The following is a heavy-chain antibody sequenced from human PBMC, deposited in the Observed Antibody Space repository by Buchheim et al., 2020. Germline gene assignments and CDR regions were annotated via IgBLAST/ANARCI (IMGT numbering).Heavy chain of an antibody. CDR1: GYTFTSYA. Sequence: QVQLVQSGAEVKKPGASVKVSCKASGYTFTSYAMHWVRQAPGQRLEWMGWINAGNANTQYSQKFQGRVTITRDTSASKAYMELSSLRSEDTAVYYCARDSCYYYMDVWGKGTT. D-gene: IGHD1-1*01. CDR2: INAGNANT. J-gene: IGHJ6*03. V-gene: IGHV1-3*01. CDR3: ARDSCYYYMDV.